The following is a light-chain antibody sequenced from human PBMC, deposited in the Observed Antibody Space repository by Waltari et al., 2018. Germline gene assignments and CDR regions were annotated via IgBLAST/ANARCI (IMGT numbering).Light chain of an antibody. CDR1: QSLVHSDGNTY. CDR2: KVS. J-gene: IGKJ1*01. CDR3: MQGTQWPWT. V-gene: IGKV2-30*02. Sequence: DVVMTQSPLSLPVTLGHPASISCRSSQSLVHSDGNTYRNWFHQRPGQSPRRLISKVSNRDSGVPDRFSGSGSGTDFTLKISRVEAEDVGVYYCMQGTQWPWTFGQGTKVEIK.